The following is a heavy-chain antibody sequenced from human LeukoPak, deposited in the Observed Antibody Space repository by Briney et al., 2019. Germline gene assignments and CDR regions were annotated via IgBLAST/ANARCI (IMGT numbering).Heavy chain of an antibody. CDR3: AKDDLTMIVVVIPTMDV. CDR1: GFIFSSYA. Sequence: PGGSLRLSCAASGFIFSSYAMSWVRQAPGKGLEWVSTISGSGGSTYYADSVKGRFTISRDNSKNTLYLQMNSLRAEDTAVYYCAKDDLTMIVVVIPTMDVWGKGTTVTVSS. CDR2: ISGSGGST. V-gene: IGHV3-23*01. D-gene: IGHD3-22*01. J-gene: IGHJ6*04.